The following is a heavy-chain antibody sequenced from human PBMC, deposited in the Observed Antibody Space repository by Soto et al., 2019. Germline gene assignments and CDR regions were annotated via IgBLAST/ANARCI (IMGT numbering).Heavy chain of an antibody. D-gene: IGHD6-6*01. V-gene: IGHV6-1*01. Sequence: SQTLSLTCASSGDSVSSNSAAWNWIRQSPSRGLEWLGRTYYRSKWYNDYAVSVKSRLTINPDTSKNQFSLQLNSVTPEDTAVYYCARVGQSSSSRDYGMDVWGQGTTVTVSS. CDR3: ARVGQSSSSRDYGMDV. J-gene: IGHJ6*02. CDR2: TYYRSKWYN. CDR1: GDSVSSNSAA.